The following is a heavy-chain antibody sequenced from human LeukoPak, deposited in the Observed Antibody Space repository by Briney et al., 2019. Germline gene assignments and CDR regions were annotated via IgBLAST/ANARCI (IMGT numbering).Heavy chain of an antibody. D-gene: IGHD3-10*01. CDR3: ARDSGMVRGTVDY. CDR1: GYTFTSYY. J-gene: IGHJ4*02. CDR2: INASGGST. V-gene: IGHV1-46*01. Sequence: APVKVSCKSSGYTFTSYYMYWVRQAPGQGLEWMGIINASGGSTSYAQKFQGRVTMTRETSTSTVYMELSSLRSEDTAVYYCARDSGMVRGTVDYWGQGTLVTV.